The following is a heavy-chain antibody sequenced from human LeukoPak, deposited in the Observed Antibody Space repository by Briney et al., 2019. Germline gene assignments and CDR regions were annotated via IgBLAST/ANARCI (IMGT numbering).Heavy chain of an antibody. CDR2: INPSGTIT. Sequence: ASVKVSCKASGITFTSYYIHWVRQAPGRGLEWMGKINPSGTITTYAPKYQGRVTVTKDTSTNTVYMELSSLRSDDTAVYYCARDGYCSGGSCLKNDAFDIWGQGTMVTVSS. CDR3: ARDGYCSGGSCLKNDAFDI. CDR1: GITFTSYY. V-gene: IGHV1-46*01. J-gene: IGHJ3*02. D-gene: IGHD2-15*01.